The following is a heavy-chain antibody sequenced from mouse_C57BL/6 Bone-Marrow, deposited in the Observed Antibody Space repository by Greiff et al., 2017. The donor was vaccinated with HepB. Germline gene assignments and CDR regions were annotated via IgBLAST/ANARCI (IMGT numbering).Heavy chain of an antibody. CDR2: INPYNGGT. V-gene: IGHV1-19*01. D-gene: IGHD1-1*01. J-gene: IGHJ2*01. Sequence: EVQLQQSGPVLVKPGASVKMSCKASGYTFTDYYMNWVKQSHGKSLEWIGVINPYNGGTSYNQKFKGKATLTVDKSSSTAYMELNSLTSEDSAVYYCARQDYGSGYWGQGTTLTVSS. CDR3: ARQDYGSGY. CDR1: GYTFTDYY.